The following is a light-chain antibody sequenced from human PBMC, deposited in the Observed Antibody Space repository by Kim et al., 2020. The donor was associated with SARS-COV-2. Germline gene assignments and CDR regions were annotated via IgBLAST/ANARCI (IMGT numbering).Light chain of an antibody. Sequence: SYELTQPLSVSVALGQTARITCGGNNIGSNNVHWYQQKPGQAPVLVIYRDSNRPSGIPERFSGSNSGNTATLTISRAQAGDEADYYCQVWDSSPVVFGGG. V-gene: IGLV3-9*01. CDR1: NIGSNN. J-gene: IGLJ2*01. CDR2: RDS. CDR3: QVWDSSPVV.